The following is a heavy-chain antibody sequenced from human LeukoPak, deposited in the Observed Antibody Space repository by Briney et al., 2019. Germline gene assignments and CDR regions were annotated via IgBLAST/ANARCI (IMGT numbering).Heavy chain of an antibody. CDR2: INPNSGGT. J-gene: IGHJ3*02. V-gene: IGHV1-2*04. D-gene: IGHD3-3*01. CDR1: GYTFTGYY. CDR3: ARLGYYDFWSGYYRDAFDI. Sequence: ASVKVSCKASGYTFTGYYMHWVRQAPGQGLEWMGWINPNSGGTNYAQKFQGWVTMTRDTSISTAYMELSRLRSDDTAVYYCARLGYYDFWSGYYRDAFDIWGQGTMVTVSS.